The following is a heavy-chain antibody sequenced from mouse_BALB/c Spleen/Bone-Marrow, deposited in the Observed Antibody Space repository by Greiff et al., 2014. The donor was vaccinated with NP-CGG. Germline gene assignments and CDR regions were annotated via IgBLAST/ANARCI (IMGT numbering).Heavy chain of an antibody. CDR2: ISDGGGYT. CDR3: ARSGERYGAMDY. V-gene: IGHV5-4*02. CDR1: GFTFSDYY. D-gene: IGHD2-10*02. J-gene: IGHJ4*01. Sequence: DVHLVESGGGLVKPGGSLKLSCAASGFTFSDYYMYWVRQTPEKGLEWVATISDGGGYTYYPDSVWGRFTISRDNAKNNLYLQMSSLKSEDTAMYYCARSGERYGAMDYWGQGTSVTVFS.